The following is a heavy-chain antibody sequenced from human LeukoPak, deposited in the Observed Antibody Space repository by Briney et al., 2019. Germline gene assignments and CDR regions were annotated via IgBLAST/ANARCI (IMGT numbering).Heavy chain of an antibody. D-gene: IGHD6-19*01. J-gene: IGHJ5*02. CDR2: MRYDGSNR. CDR3: AKFLKPPGIAVAEHH. CDR1: GFTFSSYG. Sequence: GGSLRLSCAASGFTFSSYGMHWVRQAPGKGLEWVAFMRYDGSNRNYADSVKGRFTISRDNSKNTLYLQMNSLRAEDTAVYYCAKFLKPPGIAVAEHHWGQGTLVTVSS. V-gene: IGHV3-30*02.